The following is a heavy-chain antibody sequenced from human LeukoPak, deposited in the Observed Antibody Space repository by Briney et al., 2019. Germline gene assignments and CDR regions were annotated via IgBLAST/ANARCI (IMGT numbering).Heavy chain of an antibody. Sequence: SETLSLTCAVYGGSFRNYYWSWIRQPPGKGLEWIGEVDHSGDTNYNPSLKTRLTISVDMSKNQFSLTLISVTAADTAVYYCARRYCSGSVCYHYYYYMDVWGEGTTVTVSS. CDR1: GGSFRNYY. J-gene: IGHJ6*03. V-gene: IGHV4-34*01. D-gene: IGHD2-8*02. CDR3: ARRYCSGSVCYHYYYYMDV. CDR2: VDHSGDT.